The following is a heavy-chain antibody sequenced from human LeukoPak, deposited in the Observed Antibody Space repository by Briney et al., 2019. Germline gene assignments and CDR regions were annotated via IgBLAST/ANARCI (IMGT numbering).Heavy chain of an antibody. D-gene: IGHD3-10*01. CDR1: GFTFSRYA. CDR3: VKDSSSGSYFDY. Sequence: GSPRLSCSASGFTFSRYAMHWVRQAPGKGLEYVSAISSNGGSTYYADSVKGRFTISRDNSRNTLHLQMSSLRVEDTAVYYCVKDSSSGSYFDYWGQGTLVPVSS. CDR2: ISSNGGST. J-gene: IGHJ4*02. V-gene: IGHV3-64D*06.